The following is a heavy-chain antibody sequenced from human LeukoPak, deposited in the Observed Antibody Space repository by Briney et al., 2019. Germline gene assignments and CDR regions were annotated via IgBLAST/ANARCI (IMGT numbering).Heavy chain of an antibody. J-gene: IGHJ5*02. CDR3: ARGGNDFWSGLMYNWFDP. D-gene: IGHD3-3*01. Sequence: SETLSLICTVSGGSISSYYWNWIRQPPGKGLEWIGYIYYSGSTNYNPSLQSRVTISVDTSKNQFSLKLTSVTAADTAMYYCARGGNDFWSGLMYNWFDPWGQGTLVTVSS. V-gene: IGHV4-59*01. CDR2: IYYSGST. CDR1: GGSISSYY.